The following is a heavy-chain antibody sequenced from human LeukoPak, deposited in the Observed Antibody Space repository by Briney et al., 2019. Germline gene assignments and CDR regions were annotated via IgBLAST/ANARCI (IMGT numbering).Heavy chain of an antibody. CDR1: GGSIRSYY. CDR3: AAAPTYYYYYGMDV. Sequence: SETLSLTCTVSGGSIRSYYWSWIRQPPGKGLEWIGEINHSGSTNYNPSLKSRVTISVDTSKNQFSLKLSSVTAADTAVYYCAAAPTYYYYYGMDVWGQGTTVTVSS. J-gene: IGHJ6*02. V-gene: IGHV4-34*01. CDR2: INHSGST.